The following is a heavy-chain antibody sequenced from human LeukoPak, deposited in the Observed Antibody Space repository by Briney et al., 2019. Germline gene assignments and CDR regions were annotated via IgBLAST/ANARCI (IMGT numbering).Heavy chain of an antibody. V-gene: IGHV1-2*02. CDR1: GYTFTGYY. J-gene: IGHJ5*02. CDR3: ARDNSQGDSAWWFDP. CDR2: INPSSGGT. D-gene: IGHD1-26*01. Sequence: ASVKVSCKASGYTFTGYYMHWVRQAPGQGLEWMGWINPSSGGTNYAQKFQGRVTMTRDMATSTDYMEVSSLKSEDTAVYYCARDNSQGDSAWWFDPWGQGTLVTVSS.